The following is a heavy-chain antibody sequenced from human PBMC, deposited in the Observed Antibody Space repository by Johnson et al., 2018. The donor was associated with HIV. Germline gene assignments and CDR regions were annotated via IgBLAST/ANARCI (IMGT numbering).Heavy chain of an antibody. CDR2: IDTTGDT. V-gene: IGHV3-13*01. CDR1: GFSSRSYD. J-gene: IGHJ3*02. Sequence: VQLVESGGGVVRPGGSLRLSCAASGFSSRSYDMHWVRQRTGKGLEWVSSIDTTGDTYYPGSVRGRFTISRENAKNSLYLQMNSLRAEDTAVYYCARDRSENAFDIWGQGTMVTVSS. CDR3: ARDRSENAFDI.